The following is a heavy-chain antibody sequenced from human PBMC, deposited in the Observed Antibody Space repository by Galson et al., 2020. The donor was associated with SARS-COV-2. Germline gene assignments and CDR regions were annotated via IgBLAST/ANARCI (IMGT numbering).Heavy chain of an antibody. V-gene: IGHV4-34*01. CDR2: VSPTGST. CDR3: ARSGRMGSGSYFGIHDHDYYMDV. Sequence: SQTLSLTCAVYGDSFIGYYWSWIRQSPGRGLEWIGEVSPTGSTYYNPSLESRLTMSVDRYKKQFTLKLRSSIAADTAVYYCARSGRMGSGSYFGIHDHDYYMDVWGKGTTVTVSS. J-gene: IGHJ6*03. D-gene: IGHD3-10*01. CDR1: GDSFIGYY.